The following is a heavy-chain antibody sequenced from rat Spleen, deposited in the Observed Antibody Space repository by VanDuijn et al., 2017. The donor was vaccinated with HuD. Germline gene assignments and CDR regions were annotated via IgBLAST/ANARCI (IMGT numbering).Heavy chain of an antibody. CDR2: IWTGGSI. J-gene: IGHJ4*01. V-gene: IGHV2-30*01. Sequence: QVQLKESGPGLVQPSQTLSLTCTVSGFSLTSYNVHWVRRPTGKGLEWLGIIWTGGSIDYNSVLKSRLRISRDTSKSQVFLKVNSLQTEDMATYYCARGGGSYPRYYVMDAWGQGASVTVSS. CDR1: GFSLTSYN. D-gene: IGHD1-2*01. CDR3: ARGGGSYPRYYVMDA.